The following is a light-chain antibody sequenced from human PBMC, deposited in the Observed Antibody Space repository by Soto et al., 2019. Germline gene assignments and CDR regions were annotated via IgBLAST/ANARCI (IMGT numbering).Light chain of an antibody. CDR3: QTWATGSYV. Sequence: QPVLTQSPSASASLGASVKLTCTLSSGHSNYAIAWHQQQSEKGPRYLMKVNSDGSHSKGDGIPDRFSGSSSGAERYLSFSSLQSEDEADYYCQTWATGSYVFGTGTKLTVL. CDR2: VNSDGSH. V-gene: IGLV4-69*01. J-gene: IGLJ1*01. CDR1: SGHSNYA.